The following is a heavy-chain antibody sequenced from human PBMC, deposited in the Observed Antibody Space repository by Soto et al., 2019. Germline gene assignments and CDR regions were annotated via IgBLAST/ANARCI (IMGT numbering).Heavy chain of an antibody. V-gene: IGHV4-38-2*01. CDR3: ASGSSSGSYYHDY. CDR2: IYHSGST. CDR1: VYSISSGYY. J-gene: IGHJ4*02. D-gene: IGHD3-10*01. Sequence: SETLSLTCAVSVYSISSGYYLGWIRQPPGKGLEWIGSIYHSGSTYYNPSLKSRVTISVDTSKNQFSLKLSSVTAADTAVYYRASGSSSGSYYHDYWGQGTLVTVSS.